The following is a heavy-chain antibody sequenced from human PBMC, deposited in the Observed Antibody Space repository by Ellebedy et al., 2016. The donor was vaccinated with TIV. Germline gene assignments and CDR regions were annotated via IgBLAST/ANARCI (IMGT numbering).Heavy chain of an antibody. J-gene: IGHJ4*01. CDR3: ARTKTPSYYFDY. Sequence: SETLSLTXTVSGGSVSSGSYYWSWIRQPPGKGLEWIGYIYYSGSTYYNPSLKSRVTISVDTSKNQFSLKLSSVTAADTAVYYCARTKTPSYYFDYWGQGTLVTVSS. V-gene: IGHV4-61*01. CDR2: IYYSGST. D-gene: IGHD2-15*01. CDR1: GGSVSSGSYY.